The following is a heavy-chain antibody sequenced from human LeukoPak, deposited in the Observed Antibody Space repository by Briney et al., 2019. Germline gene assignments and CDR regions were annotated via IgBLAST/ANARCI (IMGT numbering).Heavy chain of an antibody. Sequence: GSSVKVSCKASGGTFSSYAISWVRQAPGQRLEWMGRIIPIFGTANYAQKFQGRVTITTDESTSTAYMELSSLRSEDTAVYYCAREPKRWLQLGYFDYWGQGTLVTVSS. CDR3: AREPKRWLQLGYFDY. CDR2: IIPIFGTA. V-gene: IGHV1-69*05. J-gene: IGHJ4*02. CDR1: GGTFSSYA. D-gene: IGHD5-24*01.